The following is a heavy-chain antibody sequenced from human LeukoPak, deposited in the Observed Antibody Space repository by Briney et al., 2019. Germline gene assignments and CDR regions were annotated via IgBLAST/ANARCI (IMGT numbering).Heavy chain of an antibody. D-gene: IGHD6-13*01. V-gene: IGHV1-46*01. CDR2: INPSGGNT. CDR3: ARAPQLVAAAGSY. Sequence: ASVKVSCKASGYTFTSYYMHWVRQAPGQGLEWMGIINPSGGNTNYAQKFQGRVTMTRDTSTSTAYMELRSLRSDDTAVYYCARAPQLVAAAGSYWGQGTLVTVSS. CDR1: GYTFTSYY. J-gene: IGHJ4*02.